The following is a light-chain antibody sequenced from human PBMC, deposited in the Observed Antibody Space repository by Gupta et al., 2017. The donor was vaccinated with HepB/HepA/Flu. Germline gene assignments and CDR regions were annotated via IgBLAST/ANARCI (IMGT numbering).Light chain of an antibody. V-gene: IGKV1-9*01. CDR3: QQLNSYPLT. J-gene: IGKJ3*01. Sequence: DIQLTPSPSSLSASVGDRVTITCRASQGISSYLAWYQQKPGKAPKLLIYAASTLQSGVPSRFSGSGSGTEFTLTISSLQPEDFATYYCQQLNSYPLTFGPGTKVDIK. CDR2: AAS. CDR1: QGISSY.